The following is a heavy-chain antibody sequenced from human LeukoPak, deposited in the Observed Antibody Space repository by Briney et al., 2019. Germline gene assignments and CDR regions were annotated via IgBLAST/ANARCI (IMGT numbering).Heavy chain of an antibody. Sequence: SVTVSCKASGGTFSSYAIRWVRQAPGQGLAWMGGIIPIFGTANYAQKFQGRLTITADESTSTAYMELSSLRSEDTAVYYCARSQFEPYIAAAATIFDYWGQGTLVTVSS. D-gene: IGHD6-13*01. J-gene: IGHJ4*02. V-gene: IGHV1-69*13. CDR1: GGTFSSYA. CDR3: ARSQFEPYIAAAATIFDY. CDR2: IIPIFGTA.